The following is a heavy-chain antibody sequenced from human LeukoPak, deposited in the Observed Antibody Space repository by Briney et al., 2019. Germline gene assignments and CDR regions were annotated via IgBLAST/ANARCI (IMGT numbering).Heavy chain of an antibody. D-gene: IGHD3-10*01. CDR3: ARDASSYGSGSYYPD. V-gene: IGHV4-59*01. Sequence: SETLSLTCTVSGGSISSYYWSWIRQPPGKGLEWIGYIYYSGNTNYNPSLKSRVTISVATSKNQFSLKLSSVTAADTAVYYCARDASSYGSGSYYPDWGQGTLVTVSS. J-gene: IGHJ4*02. CDR2: IYYSGNT. CDR1: GGSISSYY.